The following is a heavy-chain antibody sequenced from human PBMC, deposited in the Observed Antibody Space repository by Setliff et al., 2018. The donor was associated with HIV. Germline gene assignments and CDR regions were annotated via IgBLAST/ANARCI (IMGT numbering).Heavy chain of an antibody. Sequence: TSETLSLTCAASGYSINSGFSRAWIRQPPGQGPQWIGSIYQSGSIYYNPSLQSRVTISVDSSKNQFSLNLLSVTAADTAVYYCARPRRVRSRAWYWFDIWGQGTLVTVSS. J-gene: IGHJ5*02. CDR2: IYQSGSI. V-gene: IGHV4-38-2*01. D-gene: IGHD6-19*01. CDR3: ARPRRVRSRAWYWFDI. CDR1: GYSINSGFS.